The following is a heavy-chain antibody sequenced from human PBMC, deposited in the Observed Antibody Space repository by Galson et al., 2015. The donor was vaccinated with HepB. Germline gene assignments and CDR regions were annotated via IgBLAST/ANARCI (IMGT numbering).Heavy chain of an antibody. J-gene: IGHJ6*02. CDR2: ISAYNGNT. D-gene: IGHD5-18*01. Sequence: SCAASGFTFTSYGISWVRQAPGQGLEWMGWISAYNGNTNYAQKLQGRVTMTTDTSTSTAYMELRSLRSDDTAVYYCARDGSYGYFNYYYGMDVWGQGTTLTVSS. CDR3: ARDGSYGYFNYYYGMDV. V-gene: IGHV1-18*01. CDR1: GFTFTSYG.